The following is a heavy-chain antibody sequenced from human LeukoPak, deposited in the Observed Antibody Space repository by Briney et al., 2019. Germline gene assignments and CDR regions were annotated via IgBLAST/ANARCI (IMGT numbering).Heavy chain of an antibody. V-gene: IGHV3-7*01. Sequence: GGSLRLSCTPSGFTFGDDTMSWFRQAPGKGLEWVANRKQDGSEKYYVDSVKGRFTISRDNAKNSLYLQMNSLRAEDTAVYYCARDYDSSGYSPSLSDYWGQGTLVTVSS. CDR2: RKQDGSEK. CDR3: ARDYDSSGYSPSLSDY. D-gene: IGHD3-22*01. J-gene: IGHJ4*02. CDR1: GFTFGDDT.